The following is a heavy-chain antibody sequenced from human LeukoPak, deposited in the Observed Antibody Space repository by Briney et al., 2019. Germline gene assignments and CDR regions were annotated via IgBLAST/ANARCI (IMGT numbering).Heavy chain of an antibody. V-gene: IGHV1-2*02. J-gene: IGHJ3*02. D-gene: IGHD2-8*02. CDR2: INPNSGGT. CDR3: ASWWAEDAFDI. CDR1: GYTFTGYY. Sequence: ASVKDSCKASGYTFTGYYMHWVRPAPGQGLEWMGWINPNSGGTNYAQKVQGRVTMTRDTSISTAYMELSRLRSDDTAVYYCASWWAEDAFDIWGQGTMVTVSS.